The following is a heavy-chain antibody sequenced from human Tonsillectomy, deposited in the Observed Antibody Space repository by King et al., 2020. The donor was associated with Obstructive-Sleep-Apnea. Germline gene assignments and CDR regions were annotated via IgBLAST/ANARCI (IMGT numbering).Heavy chain of an antibody. CDR1: GDSVSSNSAA. J-gene: IGHJ4*02. V-gene: IGHV6-1*01. D-gene: IGHD2-15*01. Sequence: VQLQQSGPGLVKPSQTLSLTCAISGDSVSSNSAAWNWIRQSPSRGLEWLGRTYYRSKWYNDYAVSVKSRITINPDTSKNQFSLQLNSVTPEDTAVYYLARDLIEGYCSGGGCYGTPQPFDSWGQGTLVTVSS. CDR2: TYYRSKWYN. CDR3: ARDLIEGYCSGGGCYGTPQPFDS.